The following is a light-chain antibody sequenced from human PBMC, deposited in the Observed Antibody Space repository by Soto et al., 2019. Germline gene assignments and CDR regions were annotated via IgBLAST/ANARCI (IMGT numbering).Light chain of an antibody. CDR2: GAS. V-gene: IGKV3-20*01. CDR1: QSVSNNY. J-gene: IGKJ1*01. Sequence: EIVLTQSPGTLSLSPGERATLSCRASQSVSNNYLAWYQQKPGQAPRLPIYGASNRATGIPDRFIGSGSGTDFTLTIRRMEPEDFAVDDCQQYGSSGTFCQGTKVDIK. CDR3: QQYGSSGT.